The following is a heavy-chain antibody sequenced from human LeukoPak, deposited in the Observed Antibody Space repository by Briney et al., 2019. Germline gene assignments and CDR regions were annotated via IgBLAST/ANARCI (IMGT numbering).Heavy chain of an antibody. CDR2: MNPNNGNT. CDR3: TRAHSGYHYYYGMDV. Sequence: ASVKVSCKASGYTFTSYDINWVRQATGQGLEWMGWMNPNNGNTGYAQKFQGRVTMTRNTSISTAYMELSSVRFEDTAVYYCTRAHSGYHYYYGMDVWGQGTTVTVSS. J-gene: IGHJ6*02. D-gene: IGHD5-12*01. V-gene: IGHV1-8*01. CDR1: GYTFTSYD.